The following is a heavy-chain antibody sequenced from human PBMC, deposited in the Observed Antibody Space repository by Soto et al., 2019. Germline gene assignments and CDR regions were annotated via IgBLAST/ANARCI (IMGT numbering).Heavy chain of an antibody. CDR2: IRSKANSYAT. CDR3: TRRPGTGGPHFDY. D-gene: IGHD1-1*01. CDR1: GFTFSGSA. Sequence: PVGSLRLSCAASGFTFSGSAMHWVRQASGKGLEWVGRIRSKANSYATAYAASVKGRFTISRDDSKNTAYLQMNSLKTEDTAVYYCTRRPGTGGPHFDYWGQGTLVTVSS. J-gene: IGHJ4*02. V-gene: IGHV3-73*01.